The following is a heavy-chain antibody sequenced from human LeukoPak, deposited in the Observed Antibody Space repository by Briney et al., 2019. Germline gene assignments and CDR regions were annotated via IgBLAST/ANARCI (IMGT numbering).Heavy chain of an antibody. CDR3: ARDAYGETFDY. Sequence: GGSLRLSCAASGYTFSNYAMNWVRQAPGKGLEWVSGISGRGGSTFYVDSVKGRFTISRDNSKNTLYLQMNSLRAEDTAIYYCARDAYGETFDYWGQGTLVTVSS. CDR1: GYTFSNYA. V-gene: IGHV3-23*01. D-gene: IGHD4-17*01. J-gene: IGHJ4*02. CDR2: ISGRGGST.